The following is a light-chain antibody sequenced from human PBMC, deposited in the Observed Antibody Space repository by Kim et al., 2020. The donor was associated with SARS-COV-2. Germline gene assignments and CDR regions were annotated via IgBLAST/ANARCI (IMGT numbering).Light chain of an antibody. CDR2: DAS. CDR3: QQRSNWPPLT. Sequence: PGERATLSCRASQSVSSYLAWYQQKPGQAPRLRIYDASNRATGIPARFSGSGSGTDFTLTISSLEPEDFAVYYCQQRSNWPPLTFGGGTKVDIK. V-gene: IGKV3-11*01. J-gene: IGKJ4*01. CDR1: QSVSSY.